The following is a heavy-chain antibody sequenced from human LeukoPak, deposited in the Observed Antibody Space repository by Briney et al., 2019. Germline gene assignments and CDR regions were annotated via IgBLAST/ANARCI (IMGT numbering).Heavy chain of an antibody. Sequence: SVKVSCKASGGTFSSYAISWVRQAPGQGLEWMGGIIPIFGTANYAQKFQGRVTITADESTSTAYMEPRSLRSEDPAVSYCARATAEGATLEYFQHWGQGTLVTVSS. CDR3: ARATAEGATLEYFQH. CDR1: GGTFSSYA. J-gene: IGHJ1*01. CDR2: IIPIFGTA. D-gene: IGHD1-26*01. V-gene: IGHV1-69*13.